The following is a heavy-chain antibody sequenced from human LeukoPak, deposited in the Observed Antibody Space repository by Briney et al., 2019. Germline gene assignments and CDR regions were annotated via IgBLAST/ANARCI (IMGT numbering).Heavy chain of an antibody. CDR1: GFTFSDYC. CDR3: AREGSDGYDSSGYYHDFDY. V-gene: IGHV3-11*01. Sequence: GGSLRLSCAASGFTFSDYCMSWIRQASGKGLEWVSYITSSGSTIYYADSVKGRFTISRDNAKNSLYLQMNSLRAEDTAVYYCAREGSDGYDSSGYYHDFDYWGQGTLVTVSS. D-gene: IGHD3-22*01. J-gene: IGHJ4*02. CDR2: ITSSGSTI.